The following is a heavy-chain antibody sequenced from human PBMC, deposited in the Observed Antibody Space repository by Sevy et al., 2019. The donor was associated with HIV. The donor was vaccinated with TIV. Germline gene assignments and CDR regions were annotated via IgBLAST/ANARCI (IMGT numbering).Heavy chain of an antibody. CDR3: ARATAGTAPHFSYYTMDV. V-gene: IGHV5-51*01. J-gene: IGHJ6*02. D-gene: IGHD6-13*01. CDR1: GYIFSDYW. CDR2: IYPGDSDT. Sequence: GESLKISCKGSGYIFSDYWIGWVRQMPGKGLEWMGIIYPGDSDTRYIPSSQGQVTISADKSISTAYLQWSSLKASDTAMYYCARATAGTAPHFSYYTMDVWGQGTTVTVSS.